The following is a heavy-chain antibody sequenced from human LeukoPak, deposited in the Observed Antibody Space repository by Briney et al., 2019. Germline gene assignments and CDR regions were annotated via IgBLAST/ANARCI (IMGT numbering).Heavy chain of an antibody. J-gene: IGHJ4*02. D-gene: IGHD2-15*01. CDR2: ISNNGGYT. CDR1: GFTFSSSA. V-gene: IGHV3-23*01. Sequence: GGSLRLSCAASGFTFSSSAMSWVRQAPGKGLEWVSAISNNGGYTYYANSVQGRFTISRDNSKSTLCLQMNSLRAEDTAVYYCAKQLGYCSDGSCYFPYWGQGTLVTVSS. CDR3: AKQLGYCSDGSCYFPY.